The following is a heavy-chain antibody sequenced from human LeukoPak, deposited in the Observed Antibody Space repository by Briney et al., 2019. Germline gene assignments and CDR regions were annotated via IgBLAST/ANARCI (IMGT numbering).Heavy chain of an antibody. D-gene: IGHD2-15*01. CDR3: AKGAWYYSFDY. CDR2: ISWNSGSI. CDR1: GFTFDDYA. J-gene: IGHJ4*02. Sequence: GGSLRLSCAASGFTFDDYAMHWVRQPPGKGLEWVSGISWNSGSIGYADSVKGRFTISRDNAKNSLYLQMNSLRAEDTALYYCAKGAWYYSFDYWGQGTLVTVSS. V-gene: IGHV3-9*01.